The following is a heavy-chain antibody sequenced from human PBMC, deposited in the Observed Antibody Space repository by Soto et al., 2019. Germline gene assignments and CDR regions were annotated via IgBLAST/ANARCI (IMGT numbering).Heavy chain of an antibody. Sequence: XGSLRLSCAASGGTLSDSSFWMHWVRQVPGKGLVWVARISSDGSSTSYAESVRGRFIVSRDNARNTVYLQMNSLRAEDTSVYFCKRGHSSWLIDWGQGTLVTVSS. D-gene: IGHD6-13*01. J-gene: IGHJ4*02. CDR3: KRGHSSWLID. V-gene: IGHV3-74*01. CDR1: GGTLSDSSFW. CDR2: ISSDGSST.